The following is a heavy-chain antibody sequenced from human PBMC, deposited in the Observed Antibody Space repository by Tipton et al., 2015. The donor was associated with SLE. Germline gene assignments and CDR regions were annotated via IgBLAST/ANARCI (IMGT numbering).Heavy chain of an antibody. CDR1: GFTFSSYG. CDR3: ARERNSGAYEGDDAFDL. CDR2: VNQDGRVS. Sequence: SLRLSCAASGFTFSSYGMHWVRQTPGKGLEWVANVNQDGRVSYYVDSVKGRFTISRDKAKESVYLQMNSLRAEDTAVYYCARERNSGAYEGDDAFDLWGQGTMVTVSS. D-gene: IGHD1-26*01. V-gene: IGHV3-7*03. J-gene: IGHJ3*01.